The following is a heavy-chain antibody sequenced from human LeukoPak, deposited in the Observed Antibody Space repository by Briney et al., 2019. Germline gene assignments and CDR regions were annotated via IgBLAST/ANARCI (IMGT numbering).Heavy chain of an antibody. J-gene: IGHJ6*02. CDR3: ARENPGSYYSSYNGMDV. CDR2: ITSSSSPI. Sequence: GGSLRLSCAASGFTFDDYGMSWVRQAPGKGLEWVSYITSSSSPIYYADSVKGRFTISRDNAKNSLYLQMNSLRAEDTAIYYCARENPGSYYSSYNGMDVWGQGTTVTVSS. D-gene: IGHD1-26*01. CDR1: GFTFDDYG. V-gene: IGHV3-48*01.